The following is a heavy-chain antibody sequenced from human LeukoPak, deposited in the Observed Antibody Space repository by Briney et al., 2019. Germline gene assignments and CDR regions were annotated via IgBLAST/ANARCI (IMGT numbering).Heavy chain of an antibody. V-gene: IGHV3-15*01. D-gene: IGHD1-14*01. CDR1: GFTFSNAW. Sequence: GGCLRLSCAASGFTFSNAWMNWVRQAPGKGLEWVGRIKSKSYGGTTDYGAPVKGRFTISRDDSENTLYLQMNSLKTEDTAVYYCTSEQDGITGDYWGQGTLVTVSS. CDR3: TSEQDGITGDY. CDR2: IKSKSYGGTT. J-gene: IGHJ4*02.